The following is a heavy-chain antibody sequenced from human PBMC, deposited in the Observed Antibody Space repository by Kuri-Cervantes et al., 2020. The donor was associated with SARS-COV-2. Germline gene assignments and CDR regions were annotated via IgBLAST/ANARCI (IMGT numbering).Heavy chain of an antibody. J-gene: IGHJ3*02. V-gene: IGHV4-59*11. Sequence: GSLRLSCTVSCGSISSHYWSWIRQPPGKGLEWIGYIYYSGSTTYNPSLKSRVTISVDTSKNQFSLKLSSVTAADTAVYYCAREGDIVVVHDAFDIWGQGTMVTVSS. CDR3: AREGDIVVVHDAFDI. D-gene: IGHD2-2*01. CDR1: CGSISSHY. CDR2: IYYSGST.